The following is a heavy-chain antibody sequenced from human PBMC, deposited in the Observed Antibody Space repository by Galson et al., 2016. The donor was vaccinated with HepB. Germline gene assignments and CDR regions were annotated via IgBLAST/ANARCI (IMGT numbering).Heavy chain of an antibody. V-gene: IGHV3-33*06. Sequence: SLRLSCAASGFNFRTYGLHWVRQTPGKGLEWVAVIWYDGSQKYHADSVNGRFTISRDNSKNTLYLQMDSLRADDSALYYCAKAGPGDDGYRDYVLDSWGQGPLVTVSS. CDR2: IWYDGSQK. D-gene: IGHD5-12*01. CDR3: AKAGPGDDGYRDYVLDS. CDR1: GFNFRTYG. J-gene: IGHJ4*02.